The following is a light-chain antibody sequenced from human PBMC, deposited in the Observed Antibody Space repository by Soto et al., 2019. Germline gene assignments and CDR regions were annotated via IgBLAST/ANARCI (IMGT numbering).Light chain of an antibody. CDR2: GAS. Sequence: EIVLTQSPGTLSLSPGESATLSCRTSQTTSGKYLAWYQQRPGLAPRLLVYGASRRATGIPDRFRGSGSGTEFTLTGSGLEPEDFAVYFCQHYGSSPPVTFGQGTRLDVK. CDR1: QTTSGKY. J-gene: IGKJ5*01. V-gene: IGKV3-20*01. CDR3: QHYGSSPPVT.